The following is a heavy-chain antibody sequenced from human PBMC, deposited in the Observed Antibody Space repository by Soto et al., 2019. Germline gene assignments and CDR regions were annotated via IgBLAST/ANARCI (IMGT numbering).Heavy chain of an antibody. D-gene: IGHD6-13*01. Sequence: QVQLVESGGGVVQPGRSLRLSCAASGFTFSSYAMHWVRQAPGKGLEWVAVISYVGSNKYYADSVKGRFTISRDNSKNTLYLQMNSLRAEDTAVYYCARAGKQQGRVFEGLPFDPWGQGTLVTVSS. CDR1: GFTFSSYA. J-gene: IGHJ5*02. CDR3: ARAGKQQGRVFEGLPFDP. CDR2: ISYVGSNK. V-gene: IGHV3-30-3*01.